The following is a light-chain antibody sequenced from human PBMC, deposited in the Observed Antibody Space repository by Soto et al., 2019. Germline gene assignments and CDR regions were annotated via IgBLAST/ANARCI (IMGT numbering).Light chain of an antibody. Sequence: QSVLTQPPSVSGAPGQSVTFSCTGSSSNIGAGYDVHWYQQLPGTAPKLLIYGNSNRPSGVPDRFSGSKSGTSASLAITGLQAEDEADYYCQSYDSSLSGLVFGTGTKVTVL. CDR2: GNS. CDR3: QSYDSSLSGLV. J-gene: IGLJ1*01. V-gene: IGLV1-40*01. CDR1: SSNIGAGYD.